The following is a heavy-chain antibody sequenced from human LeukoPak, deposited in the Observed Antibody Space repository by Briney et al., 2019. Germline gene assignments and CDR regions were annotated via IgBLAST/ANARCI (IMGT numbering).Heavy chain of an antibody. J-gene: IGHJ4*02. Sequence: SETLSLTCAVYGGSFSGYYWSWIRQPPGKGLEWIGRIYISGSTNYNPSLKSRVTMSVDTSKNQFSLKLSSVTAADTAVYYCARDRGTWNDDGFDYWGQGTLVTVSS. CDR1: GGSFSGYY. CDR3: ARDRGTWNDDGFDY. V-gene: IGHV4-59*10. D-gene: IGHD1-1*01. CDR2: IYISGST.